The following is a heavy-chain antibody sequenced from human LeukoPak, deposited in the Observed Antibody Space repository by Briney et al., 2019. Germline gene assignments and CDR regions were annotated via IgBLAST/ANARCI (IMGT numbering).Heavy chain of an antibody. CDR1: GFTFSDYY. CDR2: ISSSGSTI. D-gene: IGHD6-19*01. Sequence: DPGGSLRLFCAASGFTFSDYYMSWIRQAPRKGLEWVSYISSSGSTIYYADSVKGRFTISRDNAKNSLYLQMNSLRAEDTAVYYCARDRFSSGWYDYYGMDVWGQGTTVTVSS. CDR3: ARDRFSSGWYDYYGMDV. V-gene: IGHV3-11*01. J-gene: IGHJ6*02.